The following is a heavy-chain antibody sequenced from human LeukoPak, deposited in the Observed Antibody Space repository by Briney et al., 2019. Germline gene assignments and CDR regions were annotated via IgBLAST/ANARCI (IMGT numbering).Heavy chain of an antibody. CDR1: GGSISDFY. J-gene: IGHJ4*02. Sequence: SETLSLTCTVSGGSISDFYWSWIRQPPGKGLECIGYIYYSGTIKYNPSLKSRVTISLDTSKNQFSLKLSSVTAADTAVYYCASLPNYGDNPVGDFLDNWGQGSLATVSS. CDR2: IYYSGTI. D-gene: IGHD4-17*01. V-gene: IGHV4-59*08. CDR3: ASLPNYGDNPVGDFLDN.